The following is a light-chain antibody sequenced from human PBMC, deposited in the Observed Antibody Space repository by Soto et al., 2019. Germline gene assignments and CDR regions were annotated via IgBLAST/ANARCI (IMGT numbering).Light chain of an antibody. J-gene: IGLJ1*01. CDR1: SSDVGGYNY. CDR2: EVS. CDR3: TSYTSSSLYV. V-gene: IGLV2-14*01. Sequence: QSVLTQPASVSGSPGQSITISCAGTSSDVGGYNYVSWYQQHPGKAPKLMIYEVSNRPSGVSNRFSGSKSGITASLTISGLQAEDEADYYCTSYTSSSLYVFGSGTKVTVL.